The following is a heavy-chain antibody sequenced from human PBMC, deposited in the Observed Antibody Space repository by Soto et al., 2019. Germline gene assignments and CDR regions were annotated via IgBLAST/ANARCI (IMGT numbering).Heavy chain of an antibody. J-gene: IGHJ6*02. V-gene: IGHV1-69*13. CDR2: VIPIFGTP. D-gene: IGHD2-15*01. CDR1: GGTFSTYA. CDR3: ARSQGGSSSLDIYYYYYYGMDV. Sequence: GASVKVSCKAPGGTFSTYAISWVRQAPGLGLEWMGGVIPIFGTPKYAQKFQGRVTITADESTSTGYMELRSLRSEDTAVYYCARSQGGSSSLDIYYYYYYGMDVWGQGTTVTVSS.